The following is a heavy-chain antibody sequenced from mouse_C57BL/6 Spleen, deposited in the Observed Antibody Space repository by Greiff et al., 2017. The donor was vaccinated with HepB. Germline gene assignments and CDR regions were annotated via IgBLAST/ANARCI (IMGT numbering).Heavy chain of an antibody. CDR2: IYPGSGNT. J-gene: IGHJ2*01. D-gene: IGHD2-10*02. CDR3: ARSGYGLDY. Sequence: QVQLQQSGPELVKPGASVKISCKASGYSFTSYYIHWVKQRPGQGPEWIGWIYPGSGNTKYNEKFKGKATLTADTSSSTAYMQLSSLTSEDSAVYYCARSGYGLDYWGQGTTLTVSS. CDR1: GYSFTSYY. V-gene: IGHV1-66*01.